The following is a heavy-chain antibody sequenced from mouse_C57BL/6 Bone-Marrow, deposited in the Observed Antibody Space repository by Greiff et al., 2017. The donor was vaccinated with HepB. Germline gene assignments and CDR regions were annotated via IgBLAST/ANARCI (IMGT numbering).Heavy chain of an antibody. Sequence: VQLQQPGAELVKPGASVKLSCKASGYTFTSYWMHWVKQRPGQGLEWIGMIHPNSGSTNYNEKFKSKATLTEDKSSSTAYMQLSSLTSYDSAVYYCERGARRFCAYGGQGTLVTVSA. CDR2: IHPNSGST. CDR3: ERGARRFCAY. CDR1: GYTFTSYW. V-gene: IGHV1-64*01. J-gene: IGHJ3*01. D-gene: IGHD3-1*01.